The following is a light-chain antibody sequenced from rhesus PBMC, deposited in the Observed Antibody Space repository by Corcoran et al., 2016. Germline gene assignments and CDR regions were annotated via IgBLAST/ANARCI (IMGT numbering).Light chain of an antibody. CDR1: QSISSW. CDR3: LQYSSSPPYS. V-gene: IGKV1-22*01. Sequence: DIQMTQSPSSLSASVGDTVTITCRESQSISSWLDWYQQKPGKAPKLLIYKATSLQSGVPSRCRGSGSGTDFTLPISSLQPEDFATYYCLQYSSSPPYSFGQGTKVEIK. CDR2: KAT. J-gene: IGKJ2*01.